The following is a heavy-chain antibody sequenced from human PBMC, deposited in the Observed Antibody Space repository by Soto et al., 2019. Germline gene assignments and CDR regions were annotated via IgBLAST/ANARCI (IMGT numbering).Heavy chain of an antibody. CDR1: GGSISSSDYY. D-gene: IGHD1-26*01. Sequence: SETLSLTCTVSGGSISSSDYYWGWIRQPPGKGLEWIGNIYYSGSTYYNPSLKSRVTISVDTSKNQFSLKLSSVTAADTAVYYCARRGGEVGPNGMDVWGQGTTVTVSS. V-gene: IGHV4-39*01. CDR2: IYYSGST. J-gene: IGHJ6*02. CDR3: ARRGGEVGPNGMDV.